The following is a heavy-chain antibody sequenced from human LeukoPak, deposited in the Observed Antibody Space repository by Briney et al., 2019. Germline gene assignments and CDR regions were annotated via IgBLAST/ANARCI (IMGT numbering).Heavy chain of an antibody. V-gene: IGHV3-9*03. CDR2: ISWNRGSI. J-gene: IGHJ4*02. Sequence: GGSLRLSCAASGFTFDDYAMHWVRQAPGKGLEWVSGISWNRGSIGYADSVKGRFTISRDNAKHSLYLQITRRRAEDMALSYCAKGGIAMIVGGFDYWGQGTLVTVSS. CDR3: AKGGIAMIVGGFDY. CDR1: GFTFDDYA. D-gene: IGHD3-22*01.